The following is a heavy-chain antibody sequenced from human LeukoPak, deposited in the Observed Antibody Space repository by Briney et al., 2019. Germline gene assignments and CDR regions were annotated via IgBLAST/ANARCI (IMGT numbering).Heavy chain of an antibody. J-gene: IGHJ6*03. D-gene: IGHD3-10*01. CDR1: GGSVSSDNW. Sequence: PSETLSLTCAVSGGSVSSDNWWGWVRQSPGKGLEWVGEIIHSGRTNYNPSLESRVTLTVDKSKNQFSLILSSVTAADTAVYYCVRPFAYSMDVWGKGTTVTVSS. CDR2: IIHSGRT. V-gene: IGHV4-4*02. CDR3: VRPFAYSMDV.